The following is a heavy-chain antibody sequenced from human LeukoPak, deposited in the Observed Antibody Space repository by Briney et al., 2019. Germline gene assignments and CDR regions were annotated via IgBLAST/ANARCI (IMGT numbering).Heavy chain of an antibody. D-gene: IGHD3-22*01. J-gene: IGHJ3*02. Sequence: PSETLSLTCTVSGDSISSGDYYWSWIRQPAGKGLEWIGRISSSGSTNYGPSLKSRVTISVDTSKNQFSLKLSSVAAADTAVYFCAGGPYSYDSSGAFDIWGQGTMVTVSS. CDR1: GDSISSGDYY. CDR3: AGGPYSYDSSGAFDI. CDR2: ISSSGST. V-gene: IGHV4-61*02.